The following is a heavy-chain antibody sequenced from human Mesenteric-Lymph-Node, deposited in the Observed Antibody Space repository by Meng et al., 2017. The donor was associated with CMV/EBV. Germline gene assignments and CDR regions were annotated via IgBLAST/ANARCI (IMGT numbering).Heavy chain of an antibody. J-gene: IGHJ4*02. Sequence: GESLKISCTGSGFTFSSYWMHWVRQAPGKGLVWVARIDFVGSSRTYVDTVQGRFTVSRDNAKNTLYLEMNSLRPEDTAVYYCTRDNRDMAAMCDSWGQGTLVTVSS. V-gene: IGHV3-74*01. CDR3: TRDNRDMAAMCDS. D-gene: IGHD5-18*01. CDR1: GFTFSSYW. CDR2: IDFVGSSR.